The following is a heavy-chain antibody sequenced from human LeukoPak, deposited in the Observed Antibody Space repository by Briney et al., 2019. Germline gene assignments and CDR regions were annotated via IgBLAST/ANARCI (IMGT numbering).Heavy chain of an antibody. V-gene: IGHV3-23*01. Sequence: GGSLRLSCAASGFTFSGHAMSWVRQAPGKGLEWVSGIGGGGDTYYADSVKGRFTISRDNSRNTLYLQMSSLRVEDTAVYYCAREWIRSAYDEAYWGQGTQVTVSS. CDR2: IGGGGDT. CDR1: GFTFSGHA. J-gene: IGHJ4*02. CDR3: AREWIRSAYDEAY. D-gene: IGHD3-22*01.